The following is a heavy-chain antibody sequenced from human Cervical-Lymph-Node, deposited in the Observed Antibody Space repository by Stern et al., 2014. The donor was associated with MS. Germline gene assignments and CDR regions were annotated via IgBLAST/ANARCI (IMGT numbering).Heavy chain of an antibody. Sequence: QVQLVQSGPGLVKPSQTLSLTCAISGDSVSSNSAAWSWVRQSPSRGLEWLGRTYYRSKWYSDYAESVKSRMTINTDTSKNQFSLHLNSVTPEDTALYYCARERPVSGSYEDWHAPWGQGILVTVSS. CDR3: ARERPVSGSYEDWHAP. CDR1: GDSVSSNSAA. CDR2: TYYRSKWYS. V-gene: IGHV6-1*01. D-gene: IGHD3-3*01. J-gene: IGHJ5*02.